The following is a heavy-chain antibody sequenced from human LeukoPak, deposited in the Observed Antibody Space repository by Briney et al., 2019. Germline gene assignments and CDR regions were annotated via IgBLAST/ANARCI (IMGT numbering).Heavy chain of an antibody. J-gene: IGHJ3*02. CDR2: INSDRSST. CDR1: GFTFSSYW. D-gene: IGHD2-21*02. CDR3: ARVLGYCGGDCYSSDAFDI. V-gene: IGHV3-74*01. Sequence: GSLRLSCAASGFTFSSYWMHWVRQAPGKGLVWVSRINSDRSSTSYADSVKGRFTISRDNAKNTLYLQMNSLRAEDTAVYYCARVLGYCGGDCYSSDAFDIWGQGTMVTVSS.